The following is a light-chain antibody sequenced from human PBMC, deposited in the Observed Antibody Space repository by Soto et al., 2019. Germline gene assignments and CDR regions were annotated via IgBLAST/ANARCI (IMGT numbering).Light chain of an antibody. V-gene: IGLV2-14*01. CDR1: SSDVGGYNY. CDR2: DVS. J-gene: IGLJ1*01. CDR3: CSYTSSNTHV. Sequence: QSVLTQPASVSGSPGQSITISCTGTSSDVGGYNYVSWYQQHPGKAPKLMIYDVSTRPSGVSTRFSASKSGNTASLTISGLQAEDEADYYCCSYTSSNTHVFGTGTKLTVL.